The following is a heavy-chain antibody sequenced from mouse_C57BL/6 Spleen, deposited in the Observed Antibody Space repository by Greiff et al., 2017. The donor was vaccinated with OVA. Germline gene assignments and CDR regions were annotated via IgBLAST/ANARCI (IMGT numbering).Heavy chain of an antibody. CDR2: ISSGGDYI. D-gene: IGHD2-4*01. CDR1: GFTFSSYA. Sequence: EVKLVESGEGLVKPGGSLKLSCAASGFTFSSYAMSWVRQTPEKRLEWVAYISSGGDYIYYADTVKGRFTISRDNARNTLYLQMSSLKSEDTAMYYCTRDHYDYDERVYAMDYWGQGTSVTVSS. CDR3: TRDHYDYDERVYAMDY. V-gene: IGHV5-9-1*02. J-gene: IGHJ4*01.